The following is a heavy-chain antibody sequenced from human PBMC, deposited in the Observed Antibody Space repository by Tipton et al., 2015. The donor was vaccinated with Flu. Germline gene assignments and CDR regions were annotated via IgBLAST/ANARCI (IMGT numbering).Heavy chain of an antibody. J-gene: IGHJ5*02. Sequence: LRLSCTASGGSISSYYWSWIRQPPGKGLEWIGYIYYSGSTNYNPSLKSRVTISVDTSKNQFSLKLSSVTAADTAVYYCASTIVLGSIRWFDPWGQGTLVTVSS. CDR1: GGSISSYY. V-gene: IGHV4-59*01. D-gene: IGHD2/OR15-2a*01. CDR3: ASTIVLGSIRWFDP. CDR2: IYYSGST.